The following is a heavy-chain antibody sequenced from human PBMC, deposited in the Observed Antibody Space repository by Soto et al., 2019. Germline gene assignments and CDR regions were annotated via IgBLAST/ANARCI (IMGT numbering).Heavy chain of an antibody. J-gene: IGHJ6*02. CDR1: GYSFTSYW. CDR3: AREGVLEYSSSRDYYYGMDV. V-gene: IGHV5-51*01. D-gene: IGHD6-6*01. CDR2: IYPGDSDT. Sequence: GESLKISCKGSGYSFTSYWIGWVRQMPGKGLEWMGIIYPGDSDTRYSPSFQGQVTISADKYISTAYLQWSSLKASDTAMYYCAREGVLEYSSSRDYYYGMDVWGQGTTVTVS.